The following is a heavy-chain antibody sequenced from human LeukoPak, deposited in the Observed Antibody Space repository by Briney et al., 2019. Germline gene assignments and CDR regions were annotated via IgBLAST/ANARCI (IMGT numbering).Heavy chain of an antibody. Sequence: AASVKVSCRASGHTFTSYYMHWVRQAPGQGLEWVGIINPSGGSTSYAQKFQGRVTTTRDTSTSTVYMELSSLRSEDTAVYYCAREGSGSYYLDYWGQGTLVTVSS. CDR2: INPSGGST. V-gene: IGHV1-46*01. CDR3: AREGSGSYYLDY. CDR1: GHTFTSYY. D-gene: IGHD1-26*01. J-gene: IGHJ4*02.